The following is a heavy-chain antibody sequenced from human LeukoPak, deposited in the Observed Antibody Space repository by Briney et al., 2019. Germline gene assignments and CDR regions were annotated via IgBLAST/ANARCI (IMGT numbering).Heavy chain of an antibody. J-gene: IGHJ5*02. CDR3: ARASDDSSGYYYWFDP. V-gene: IGHV4-34*01. Sequence: SETLSLTCAVYGGSFSGYYWSWIRQPPGKGLEWIGEINHSGSTNYNPSLKSRVTISVDTSKNQFSLKLSSVTAADTAVYYCARASDDSSGYYYWFDPWGQGTPVTVSS. D-gene: IGHD3-22*01. CDR2: INHSGST. CDR1: GGSFSGYY.